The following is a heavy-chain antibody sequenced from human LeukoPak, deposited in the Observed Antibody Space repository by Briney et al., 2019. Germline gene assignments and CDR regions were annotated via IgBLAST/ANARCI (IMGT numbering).Heavy chain of an antibody. V-gene: IGHV4-4*07. CDR2: KYSSGST. CDR3: ARLSRRLRYFDWLSQSNAFDI. D-gene: IGHD3-9*01. Sequence: SETLSLTCTVSGGSISNYYWSWIRPPAGKGLEWIGRKYSSGSTQYNPPLKSRVTMSVNTSKNQFSLKLSSVTAADTAVYYCARLSRRLRYFDWLSQSNAFDIWGQGTMVTVSS. CDR1: GGSISNYY. J-gene: IGHJ3*02.